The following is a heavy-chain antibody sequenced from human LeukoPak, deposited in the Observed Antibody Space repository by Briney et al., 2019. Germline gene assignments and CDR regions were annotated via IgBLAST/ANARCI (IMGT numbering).Heavy chain of an antibody. D-gene: IGHD2-15*01. Sequence: SETLSLTCIVSGGSVSSGNYFWSWIRQPPGKGLEWIGYIYYSGSTNYNPSLESRVTISINTSKNHFSLKLSSVTAADTAVYYCARLDRGGSYWFDPWGQGALVTVSS. CDR2: IYYSGST. J-gene: IGHJ5*02. CDR3: ARLDRGGSYWFDP. CDR1: GGSVSSGNYF. V-gene: IGHV4-61*03.